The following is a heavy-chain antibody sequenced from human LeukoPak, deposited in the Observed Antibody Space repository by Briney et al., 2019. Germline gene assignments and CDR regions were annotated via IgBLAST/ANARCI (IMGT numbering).Heavy chain of an antibody. CDR3: ASVPATEQPHLNWFDP. CDR1: GGSFSGYY. CDR2: INHSGST. D-gene: IGHD6-13*01. Sequence: SETLSLTCAVYGGSFSGYYWSWIPHPPGKGLDWIGEINHSGSTNYNPSLKSRVTISVDTSKNQFSLKLSSVTAADTAVYYCASVPATEQPHLNWFDPWGQGTLVTVSS. V-gene: IGHV4-34*01. J-gene: IGHJ5*02.